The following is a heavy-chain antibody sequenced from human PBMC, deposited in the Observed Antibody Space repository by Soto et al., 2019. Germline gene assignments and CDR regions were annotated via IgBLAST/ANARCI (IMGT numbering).Heavy chain of an antibody. J-gene: IGHJ2*01. V-gene: IGHV2-5*02. Sequence: QITLKESAPTLVKPTQTLTLTCTFSGFSLSTSGVGVGWIRQPPGKALEWLALIYWDHSERYSPSLKSRLTNTKDTSKNQVVLTLTNMDPVDTVTYFCVHTLRWLYFDLWGRGTLVTVSS. D-gene: IGHD5-18*01. CDR1: GFSLSTSGVG. CDR2: IYWDHSE. CDR3: VHTLRWLYFDL.